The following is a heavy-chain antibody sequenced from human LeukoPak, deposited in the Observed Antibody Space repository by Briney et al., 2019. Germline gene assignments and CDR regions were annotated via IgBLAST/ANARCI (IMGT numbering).Heavy chain of an antibody. J-gene: IGHJ4*02. CDR1: GYSISSGYY. CDR3: AGSIVVVPAANPLFDY. CDR2: IYHSGST. D-gene: IGHD2-2*01. Sequence: SETLSLTCAVSGYSISSGYYWGWIRQPPGKGLEWIGSIYHSGSTYYNPSLKSRVTISVDTSKNQFSLKLSSVTAADTAVYYCAGSIVVVPAANPLFDYWGQGTLVTVSS. V-gene: IGHV4-38-2*01.